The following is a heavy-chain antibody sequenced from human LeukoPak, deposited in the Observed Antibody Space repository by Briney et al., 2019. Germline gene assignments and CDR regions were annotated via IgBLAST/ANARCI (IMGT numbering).Heavy chain of an antibody. CDR3: TKDHLDWGSSFDY. J-gene: IGHJ4*02. CDR2: ISGGGGNT. Sequence: GGSLRLSCAASGFTFSNYAMSWVRQAPGKGLEWVSAISGGGGNTHYADSVKGRFTISRDNSKDTLYLQMNSLRVEDTAVYCCTKDHLDWGSSFDYWGQGTLVTVSS. V-gene: IGHV3-23*01. D-gene: IGHD3-16*01. CDR1: GFTFSNYA.